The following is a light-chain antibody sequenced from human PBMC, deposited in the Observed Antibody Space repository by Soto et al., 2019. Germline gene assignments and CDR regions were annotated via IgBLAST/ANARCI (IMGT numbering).Light chain of an antibody. Sequence: DIQMTQSPSTLSASVGERVSITCRASQSISRQLAWYQQKPGKAPNLLIYQASNLETGVPSRFTGIGSGTEFTLTISSLKPDNLATYYCLQYQSYWTFGQGTKVEGK. CDR2: QAS. CDR3: LQYQSYWT. V-gene: IGKV1-5*03. CDR1: QSISRQ. J-gene: IGKJ1*01.